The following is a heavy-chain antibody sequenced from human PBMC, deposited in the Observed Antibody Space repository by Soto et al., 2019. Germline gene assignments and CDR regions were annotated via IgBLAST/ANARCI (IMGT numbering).Heavy chain of an antibody. CDR3: AVAMVREILIFESSGMHV. J-gene: IGHJ6*02. CDR2: IIPNFDTP. V-gene: IGHV1-69*01. CDR1: GGSFNNYA. D-gene: IGHD3-10*01. Sequence: QVHLVQSGAEVKKPGSSVKVSCKTSGGSFNNYAVSWVRQAPGQGLEWMGGIIPNFDTPNYAQKFQDRVTIIADESTITVYMELMSLRSNDTAVYYCAVAMVREILIFESSGMHVWGQGTKVIVSS.